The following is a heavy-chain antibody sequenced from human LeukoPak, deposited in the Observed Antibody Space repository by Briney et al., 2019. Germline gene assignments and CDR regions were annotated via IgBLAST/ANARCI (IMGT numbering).Heavy chain of an antibody. D-gene: IGHD3-16*02. CDR3: ARVGSFYDYVWGSYRPSYYFDY. Sequence: SQTLSLTCTVSGGSISSGGYYWSWIRRHPGKGLEWIGYIYYSGSTYYNPSLKSRVTISVDTSKNQFSLKLSSVTAAATAVYYCARVGSFYDYVWGSYRPSYYFDYWGQGTLVTISS. CDR2: IYYSGST. CDR1: GGSISSGGYY. J-gene: IGHJ4*02. V-gene: IGHV4-31*03.